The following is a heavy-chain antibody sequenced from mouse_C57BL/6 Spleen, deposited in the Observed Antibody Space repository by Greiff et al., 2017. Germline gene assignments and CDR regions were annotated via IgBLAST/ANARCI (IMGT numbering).Heavy chain of an antibody. J-gene: IGHJ3*01. V-gene: IGHV1-69*01. CDR1: GYTFTSYW. Sequence: QVQLQQPGAELVMPGASVKLSCKASGYTFTSYWMHWVKPRPGQGLEWIGEIDPSDSYTNYNQKFKGKSTLTVDKSASTAYMQLSSLTSEDSAVYYCARGDDPAWFAYWGQGTLVTVSA. CDR3: ARGDDPAWFAY. CDR2: IDPSDSYT.